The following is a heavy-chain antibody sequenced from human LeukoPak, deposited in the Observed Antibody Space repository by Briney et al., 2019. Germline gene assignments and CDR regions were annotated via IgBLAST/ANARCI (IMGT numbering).Heavy chain of an antibody. Sequence: PSETLSLTCTVSGGSISSGGYYWSWIRQPPGKGLEWIGYIYYSGSTYYNPSLKSRVTISVDTSKNQFSLKLSSVTAADTAVYYCARDGGGDDSSGYYLGYWGQGTLVTVSS. V-gene: IGHV4-30-4*08. CDR3: ARDGGGDDSSGYYLGY. D-gene: IGHD3-22*01. CDR1: GGSISSGGYY. J-gene: IGHJ4*02. CDR2: IYYSGST.